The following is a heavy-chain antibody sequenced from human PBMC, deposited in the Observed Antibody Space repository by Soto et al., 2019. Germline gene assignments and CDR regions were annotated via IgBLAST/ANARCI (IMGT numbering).Heavy chain of an antibody. V-gene: IGHV4-59*12. J-gene: IGHJ5*02. Sequence: SETLSLTCTVSGGSISSYYWSWIRQPPGKGLEWIGYIYYSGSTNYNPSLKSRVTISVDTSKNQFSLKLSSVTAADTAVYYCARERITMVRGVNVNWFDPWGQGTLVTVSS. CDR2: IYYSGST. CDR3: ARERITMVRGVNVNWFDP. CDR1: GGSISSYY. D-gene: IGHD3-10*01.